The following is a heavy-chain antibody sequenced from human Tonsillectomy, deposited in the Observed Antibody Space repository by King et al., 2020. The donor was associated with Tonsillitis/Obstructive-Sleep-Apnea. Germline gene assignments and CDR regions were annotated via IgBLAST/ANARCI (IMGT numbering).Heavy chain of an antibody. CDR1: GGSISNSSYY. J-gene: IGHJ4*02. CDR3: ARQIVVVVTASRTYAFDY. Sequence: LQLQESGPGLVKPSETLSLTCTVSGGSISNSSYYWGWIRQPPGKGLEWIGSIYYSGSTYYNPSLKSRVTISVDTSKDQFSLKLGSVTAADTAVYYCARQIVVVVTASRTYAFDYWGQGTLVTVSS. V-gene: IGHV4-39*01. CDR2: IYYSGST. D-gene: IGHD2-21*02.